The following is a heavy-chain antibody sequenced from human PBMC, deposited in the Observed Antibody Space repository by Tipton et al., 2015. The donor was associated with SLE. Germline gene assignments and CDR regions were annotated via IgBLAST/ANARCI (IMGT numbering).Heavy chain of an antibody. CDR1: GGPISPYY. CDR2: VYNNGGT. D-gene: IGHD3-3*01. V-gene: IGHV4-4*08. J-gene: IGHJ4*02. CDR3: ARDPYDSWSDYQATFDY. Sequence: TLSLTCTVSGGPISPYYWSWLRQPPGKGLEWIGNVYNNGGTNYNPSLKSRVTISVDTSKNQFSLKLRSVTAADTAVYYCARDPYDSWSDYQATFDYWGQGTLVTVSP.